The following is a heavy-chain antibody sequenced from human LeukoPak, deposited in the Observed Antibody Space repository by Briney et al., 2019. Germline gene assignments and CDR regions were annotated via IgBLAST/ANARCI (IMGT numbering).Heavy chain of an antibody. CDR2: ISSSGSTI. D-gene: IGHD5-24*01. CDR1: GFTFRTYS. CDR3: ARVRWLQLSHYMDV. Sequence: GGSLRLSCAASGFTFRTYSMNWVRQAPGKGLEWVSYISSSGSTIYYADSVKGRFTISRDNAKNSLYLQMNSLRAEDTAVYYCARVRWLQLSHYMDVWGKGTTVTISS. V-gene: IGHV3-48*04. J-gene: IGHJ6*03.